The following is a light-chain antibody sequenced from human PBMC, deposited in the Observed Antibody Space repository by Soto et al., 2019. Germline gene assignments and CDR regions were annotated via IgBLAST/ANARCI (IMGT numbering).Light chain of an antibody. CDR3: HQSYSTPWT. Sequence: DIQMTQSPSALSASVGDRVTITCRASQSITTYLNWYQQKPGKAPKLLIYAASRLESGVPSTLRGSGSVTNFTLTISSLQTKDFSTYYYHQSYSTPWTFGQGTNVEIK. J-gene: IGKJ1*01. CDR2: AAS. V-gene: IGKV1-39*01. CDR1: QSITTY.